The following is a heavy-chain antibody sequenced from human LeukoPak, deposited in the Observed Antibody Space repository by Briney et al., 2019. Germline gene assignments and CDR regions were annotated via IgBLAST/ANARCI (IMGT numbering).Heavy chain of an antibody. Sequence: PSETLSLTCTVSGGSISSYYWSWIRQPPGKGLEWIGYIYYSGSTNYNPSLKSRVTISVDTSKNQLSLKLSSVTAADTAVYYCARVDGPGLCSGGSCYSKFLSYAFDIWGQGTMVTVSS. V-gene: IGHV4-59*01. D-gene: IGHD2-15*01. CDR3: ARVDGPGLCSGGSCYSKFLSYAFDI. CDR2: IYYSGST. CDR1: GGSISSYY. J-gene: IGHJ3*02.